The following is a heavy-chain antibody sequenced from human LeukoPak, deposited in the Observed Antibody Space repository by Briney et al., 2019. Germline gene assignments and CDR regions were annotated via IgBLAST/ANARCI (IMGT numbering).Heavy chain of an antibody. J-gene: IGHJ4*02. CDR1: GGSFSGYY. CDR2: INHRGST. CDR3: ASSGWYVRDRG. Sequence: SETLSLTCAVYGGSFSGYYWSWIRQPPGKGLEWIGQINHRGSTNYNTSLKSRVTILFDKSKNQFSLKLSSVTAADTAVYYCASSGWYVRDRGWGRGTLVTVSS. D-gene: IGHD6-19*01. V-gene: IGHV4-34*01.